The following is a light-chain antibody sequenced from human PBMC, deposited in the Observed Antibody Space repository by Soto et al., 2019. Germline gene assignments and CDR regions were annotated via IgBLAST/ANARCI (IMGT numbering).Light chain of an antibody. Sequence: QSVLTQPASVSGSPGQSISISCTGTTSDVGRYNYVSWYQQHPGKAPKLMIYAVSYRPSWVSNRFSRSKSGITASLTISGLQAEDEADYYCNSFTTSSTYVFGTGTKLTVL. J-gene: IGLJ1*01. CDR2: AVS. V-gene: IGLV2-14*03. CDR3: NSFTTSSTYV. CDR1: TSDVGRYNY.